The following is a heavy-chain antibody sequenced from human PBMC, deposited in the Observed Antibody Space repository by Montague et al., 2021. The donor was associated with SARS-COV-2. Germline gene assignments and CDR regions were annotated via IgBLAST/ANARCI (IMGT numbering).Heavy chain of an antibody. CDR1: GFPFGDYA. J-gene: IGHJ5*02. D-gene: IGHD3-3*01. CDR2: ISWNSGSI. Sequence: SRSLSLSASGFPFGDYAMHWVRQAPGKGLEWVSGISWNSGSIGYADSVKGRFTISRDNAKNSLYLQMNSLRAEDTALYYCAKDSYYDFWSGYSPGENWFDPWGQGTLVTVSS. V-gene: IGHV3-9*01. CDR3: AKDSYYDFWSGYSPGENWFDP.